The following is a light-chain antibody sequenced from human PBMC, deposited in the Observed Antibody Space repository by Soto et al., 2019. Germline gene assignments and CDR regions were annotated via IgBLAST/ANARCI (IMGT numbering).Light chain of an antibody. CDR1: QSISSW. J-gene: IGKJ4*01. CDR2: DAS. CDR3: QQYDNLPNL. V-gene: IGKV1-5*01. Sequence: IQMTQSPSTLAASVGDRVPIAWRASQSISSWVAWYKQKPGKAPKLLIYDASSLESAVPSRFSGSGSGTDFTFTIISLKPEYIETYYCQQYDNLPNLFGGGTNVYIK.